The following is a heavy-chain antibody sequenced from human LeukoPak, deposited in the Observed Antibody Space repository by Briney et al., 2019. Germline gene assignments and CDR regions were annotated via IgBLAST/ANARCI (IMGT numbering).Heavy chain of an antibody. CDR1: RFTFSSYA. V-gene: IGHV3-23*01. CDR3: ASAYTSTWSVYDY. D-gene: IGHD6-13*01. CDR2: ISGSAGST. Sequence: QPGESLRLSCAASRFTFSSYAMSWVRQAPGKGLEWVSSISGSAGSTYYADSVKGRFTVSRDNAKKTLYLQMNSLRAEDTAVYYCASAYTSTWSVYDYWGQGTLVTVSS. J-gene: IGHJ4*02.